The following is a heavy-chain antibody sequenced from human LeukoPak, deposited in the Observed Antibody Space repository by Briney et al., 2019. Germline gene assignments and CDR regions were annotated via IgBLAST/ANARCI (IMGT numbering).Heavy chain of an antibody. CDR3: ARDESTYYYGSGSFYGMDV. CDR1: GGSISSGDYY. V-gene: IGHV4-30-4*01. J-gene: IGHJ6*02. D-gene: IGHD3-10*01. Sequence: PSETLSLTCTVSGGSISSGDYYWSWIRQPPGKGLEWIGYIYYSGSTYYNPSLKSRVTISVDTSKNQFSLKLSSVAAADTAVYSCARDESTYYYGSGSFYGMDVWGQGNTVTVSS. CDR2: IYYSGST.